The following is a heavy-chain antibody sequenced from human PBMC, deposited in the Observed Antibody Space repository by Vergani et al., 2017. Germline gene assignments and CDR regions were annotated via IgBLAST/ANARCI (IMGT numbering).Heavy chain of an antibody. D-gene: IGHD2-21*01. J-gene: IGHJ3*02. Sequence: QVQLQESGPGLVKPSQTLSLTCTVSGGSISSGGYYWSWIRQHPGKGLEWIGRIYTSGSTNYNPSLKSRVTISVDTSKNEFSLKLSSVTAADTAVYYCARGVGDLLVPHTANEDAFDIWGQGTMVTVSS. CDR2: IYTSGST. CDR1: GGSISSGGYY. V-gene: IGHV4-61*02. CDR3: ARGVGDLLVPHTANEDAFDI.